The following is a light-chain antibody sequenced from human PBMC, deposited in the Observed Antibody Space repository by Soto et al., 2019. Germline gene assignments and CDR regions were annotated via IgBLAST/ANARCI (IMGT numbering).Light chain of an antibody. CDR3: QQFNSYPLT. J-gene: IGKJ4*01. V-gene: IGKV1-13*02. CDR2: DAS. CDR1: QGISSA. Sequence: AIQLTQFPSSLSASVGDRVTITCRASQGISSALAWYQQKPRKPPKFLISDASSLEGGVPSRFSGSGSGTDFTLTISSLQPEDFATYYCQQFNSYPLTFGGGTKVEIK.